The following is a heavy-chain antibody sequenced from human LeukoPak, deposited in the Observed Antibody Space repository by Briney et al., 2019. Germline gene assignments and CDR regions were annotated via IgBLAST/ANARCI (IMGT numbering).Heavy chain of an antibody. J-gene: IGHJ5*02. Sequence: GGSVKVSCKASGGTFSSYAISWVRQAPGQGLEWMGGIIPMFGTANYAQKFQGRVTITAHESTSSAYMHLSSLRSEDTAVYYCARGTVNGYDFPSVGPTWFDPWGQGTLVTVSS. V-gene: IGHV1-69*13. CDR3: ARGTVNGYDFPSVGPTWFDP. CDR2: IIPMFGTA. D-gene: IGHD5-12*01. CDR1: GGTFSSYA.